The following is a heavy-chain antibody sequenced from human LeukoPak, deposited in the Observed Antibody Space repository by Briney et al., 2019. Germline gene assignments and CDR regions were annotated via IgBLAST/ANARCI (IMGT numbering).Heavy chain of an antibody. Sequence: GGSLILSCAASGFTVSNNFMSWVRQAPGKRLEWVSVIYGGGSTYYADSVKGRFTISRDTSKNTLYLQMNSLRAEDTAVYYCASWPGGWYGEDSWGQGTLVTVSS. V-gene: IGHV3-53*01. D-gene: IGHD6-19*01. CDR3: ASWPGGWYGEDS. CDR1: GFTVSNNF. J-gene: IGHJ4*02. CDR2: IYGGGST.